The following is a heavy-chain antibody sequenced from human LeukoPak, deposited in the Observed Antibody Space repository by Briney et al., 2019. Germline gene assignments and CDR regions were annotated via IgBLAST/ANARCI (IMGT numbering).Heavy chain of an antibody. Sequence: SGPTLVKPTQTLTLTCTFSGFSLSTSGVGVGWIRQPPGQALEWLALIYWDDDKRYSPSLKSRLTITKDTSKNQVVLTMTNMDPVDTATYYCAHSLLLWFGELDYFDYWGQGTLVTVSS. CDR1: GFSLSTSGVG. CDR2: IYWDDDK. J-gene: IGHJ4*02. V-gene: IGHV2-5*02. D-gene: IGHD3-10*01. CDR3: AHSLLLWFGELDYFDY.